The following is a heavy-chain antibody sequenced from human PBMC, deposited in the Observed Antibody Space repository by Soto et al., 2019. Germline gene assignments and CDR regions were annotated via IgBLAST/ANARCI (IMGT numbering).Heavy chain of an antibody. CDR2: IIPIFGTA. CDR1: GGTFSSYA. J-gene: IGHJ3*02. V-gene: IGHV1-69*01. Sequence: QVQLVQSGAEVKKPGSSVKVSCKASGGTFSSYAISWVRQAPGQGLEWMGGIIPIFGTANYAQKFQGRVTITAAESTSTAYMELSRVRSEDTAVYYCARVDLDDYGGNSYPRKDAFDIWGQGTMVTVSA. D-gene: IGHD4-17*01. CDR3: ARVDLDDYGGNSYPRKDAFDI.